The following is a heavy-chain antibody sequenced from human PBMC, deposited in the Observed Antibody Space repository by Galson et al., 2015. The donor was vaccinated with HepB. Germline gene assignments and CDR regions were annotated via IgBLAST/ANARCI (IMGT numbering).Heavy chain of an antibody. V-gene: IGHV1-69*13. D-gene: IGHD6-19*01. CDR3: ATLGAAVAGRPY. CDR2: IIPIFGIA. CDR1: GGTFSSYA. Sequence: SVTVSCKASGGTFSSYAISWVRQAPGQGLEWMGGIIPIFGIANYAQKFQGRVTITADESTSTAYMELSSLRSEDMAVYYCATLGAAVAGRPYWGQGTLVTVSS. J-gene: IGHJ4*02.